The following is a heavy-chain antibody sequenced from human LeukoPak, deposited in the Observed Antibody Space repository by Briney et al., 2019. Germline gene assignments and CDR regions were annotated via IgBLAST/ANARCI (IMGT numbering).Heavy chain of an antibody. CDR3: ARVRNYVWGSYRYTGYLDY. CDR1: GYSISSGYY. J-gene: IGHJ4*02. Sequence: SETLSLTCTVSGYSISSGYYWGWIRQSPGKGLEWIGSIYNSGSIYYNPSLKSRVTISIDTSKNQFSLKLSSVTAADTAVYYCARVRNYVWGSYRYTGYLDYWGQGTLVTVSS. V-gene: IGHV4-38-2*02. D-gene: IGHD3-16*02. CDR2: IYNSGSI.